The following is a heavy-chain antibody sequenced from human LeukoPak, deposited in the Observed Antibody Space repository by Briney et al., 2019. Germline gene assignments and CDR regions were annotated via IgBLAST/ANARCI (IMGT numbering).Heavy chain of an antibody. J-gene: IGHJ6*03. CDR2: IYSGGST. Sequence: GGSLRLSCAASGFTVSSNYMSWVRQAPGKGLEWVSVIYSGGSTYADSVKGRFTISRDNSKNTLYLQMNSLRAEDTAVYYCAKSYYYMDVWGKGTTVTISS. CDR1: GFTVSSNY. V-gene: IGHV3-66*01. CDR3: AKSYYYMDV.